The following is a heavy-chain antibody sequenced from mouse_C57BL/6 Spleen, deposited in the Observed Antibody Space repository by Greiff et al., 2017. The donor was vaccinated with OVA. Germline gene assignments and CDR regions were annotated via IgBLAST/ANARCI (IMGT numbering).Heavy chain of an antibody. Sequence: VQLQQPGAELVKPGASVKLSCKASGYTFTSYWMHWVKQRPGQGLEWIGMIHPNSGSTNYNEKFKSKATLTVDKSSSTAYMQLSSLTSEDSAVYYCARSDTTDEGAMYYWGQGTSVTVSS. V-gene: IGHV1-64*01. D-gene: IGHD1-1*01. CDR2: IHPNSGST. CDR3: ARSDTTDEGAMYY. CDR1: GYTFTSYW. J-gene: IGHJ4*01.